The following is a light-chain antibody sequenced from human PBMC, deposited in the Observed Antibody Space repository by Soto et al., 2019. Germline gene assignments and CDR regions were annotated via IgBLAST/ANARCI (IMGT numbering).Light chain of an antibody. J-gene: IGKJ2*01. V-gene: IGKV3-20*01. CDR2: AAS. CDR3: QHYGWSPQ. CDR1: QSVNSAH. Sequence: EIVLTQSPGTLSLSPGERATLSYRTSQSVNSAHLAWYRQRPGQTPSLLIYAASKRAAGTPDRFSGGGTGTDFTLTISRLEPEDFAMYFCQHYGWSPQFGQGTKLEI.